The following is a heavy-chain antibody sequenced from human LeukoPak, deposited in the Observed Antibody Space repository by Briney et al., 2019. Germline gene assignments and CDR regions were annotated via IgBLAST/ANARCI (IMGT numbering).Heavy chain of an antibody. V-gene: IGHV4-59*08. D-gene: IGHD4-17*01. CDR3: ARHDHYAFDY. CDR2: LYYSGNI. Sequence: SETLSVTCTVSGGSISSYYWSSIGQPPGKGLEWIGCLYYSGNIDYNPSLKSRVTISVDTSKNQFSLRLTSVTAADTAVYYCARHDHYAFDYWGQGTLVTVSS. CDR1: GGSISSYY. J-gene: IGHJ4*02.